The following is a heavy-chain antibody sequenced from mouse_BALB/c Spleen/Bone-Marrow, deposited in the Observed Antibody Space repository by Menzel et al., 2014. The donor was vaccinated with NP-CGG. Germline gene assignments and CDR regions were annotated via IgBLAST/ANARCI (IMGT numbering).Heavy chain of an antibody. D-gene: IGHD2-2*01. CDR1: GFTFSSIG. CDR2: ISSGSSTI. Sequence: EVKLMESGGGLVQPGGSRKLSCAASGFTFSSIGMHWVRQAPEKGLEWVAYISSGSSTIYYAGTVKGRFTISRDNPKNTLFLQMTSLRSEDTAMYYCARGIGYDAWFVYWGQGTLVTVSA. CDR3: ARGIGYDAWFVY. V-gene: IGHV5-17*02. J-gene: IGHJ3*01.